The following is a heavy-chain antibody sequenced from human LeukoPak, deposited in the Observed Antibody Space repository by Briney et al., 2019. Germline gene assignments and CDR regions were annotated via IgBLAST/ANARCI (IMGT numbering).Heavy chain of an antibody. D-gene: IGHD6-6*01. J-gene: IGHJ6*03. CDR1: GFTFSSYG. V-gene: IGHV3-30*02. Sequence: PGGSLRLSCAASGFTFSSYGMHWVRQAPGKGLEWVAFIRYDGSNKYYADSVKGRFTISRDNSKNTLYLQMNSLRAEDTAVYYCAKDGSEYSSSSLGYYYYYMDVWGKGTTVTVSS. CDR3: AKDGSEYSSSSLGYYYYYMDV. CDR2: IRYDGSNK.